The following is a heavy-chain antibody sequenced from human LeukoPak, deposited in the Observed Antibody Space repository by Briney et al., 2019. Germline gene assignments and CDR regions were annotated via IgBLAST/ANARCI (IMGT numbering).Heavy chain of an antibody. CDR2: IIPIFGTA. Sequence: VASVKVSCKASGGTFSSYAISWVRQAPGQGLEWMGGIIPIFGTANYAQKFQGRVTITADESTSTAYMELSSLRSEDTAVYYCARDVGGSYLGGLFDYWGQGTLVTVSS. CDR3: ARDVGGSYLGGLFDY. CDR1: GGTFSSYA. V-gene: IGHV1-69*01. D-gene: IGHD1-26*01. J-gene: IGHJ4*02.